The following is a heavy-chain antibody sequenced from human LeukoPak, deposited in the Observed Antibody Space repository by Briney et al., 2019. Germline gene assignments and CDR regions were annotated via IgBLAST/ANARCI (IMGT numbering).Heavy chain of an antibody. CDR1: GITFSRYW. Sequence: GGSLRLSCVDSGITFSRYWMSWVRQAPGKGLEWVANIKQDGSEKYYVDSVKGRFTISRDNAKNSLYLQMNSLRAEDTAVYYCAGDYYFDYWGQGTLVTVSS. CDR3: AGDYYFDY. V-gene: IGHV3-7*03. CDR2: IKQDGSEK. J-gene: IGHJ4*02.